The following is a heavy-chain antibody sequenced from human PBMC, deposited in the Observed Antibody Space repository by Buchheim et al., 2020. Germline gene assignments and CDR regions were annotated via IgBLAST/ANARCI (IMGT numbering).Heavy chain of an antibody. J-gene: IGHJ4*02. CDR3: ARNDMYAFDS. Sequence: EVQLVESGGGLVQPGGSLTLSCAVSGFSLSDYYMDWVRRAPGKGLEWVGRSRNKANSYTTEYAASVKARFTISRDDSKNSLYLQMNSLKTEDTAVYYCARNDMYAFDSWGQGTL. V-gene: IGHV3-72*01. D-gene: IGHD2-8*01. CDR1: GFSLSDYY. CDR2: SRNKANSYTT.